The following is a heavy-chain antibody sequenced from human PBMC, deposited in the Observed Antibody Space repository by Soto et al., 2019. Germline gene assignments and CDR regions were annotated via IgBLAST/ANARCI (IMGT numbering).Heavy chain of an antibody. V-gene: IGHV4-4*02. D-gene: IGHD2-21*02. CDR1: SGSISSSNW. J-gene: IGHJ3*02. Sequence: QVQLQESGPGLVKPSGTLSLTCAVSSGSISSSNWWSWVRQPPGKGLEWIGEIYHSGSTNYNPSLKGRVTISVDKSKNQFSLKLSSVTAADTALYYCARDLGGDYFHDAFDIWGQGTMVTVSS. CDR2: IYHSGST. CDR3: ARDLGGDYFHDAFDI.